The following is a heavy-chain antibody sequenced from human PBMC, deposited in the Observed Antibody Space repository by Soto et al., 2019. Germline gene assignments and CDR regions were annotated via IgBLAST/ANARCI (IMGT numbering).Heavy chain of an antibody. Sequence: GGSLRLSCAASGFTFSNYAMTWVRQAPGKGLEWVSSISGSGDDTYYADSVKGRVTISRDSSKNTLSLQMNSLRAEDTAVYYCAKELYFSYWGQGTLVTVSS. CDR3: AKELYFSY. V-gene: IGHV3-23*01. D-gene: IGHD3-3*01. CDR2: ISGSGDDT. J-gene: IGHJ4*02. CDR1: GFTFSNYA.